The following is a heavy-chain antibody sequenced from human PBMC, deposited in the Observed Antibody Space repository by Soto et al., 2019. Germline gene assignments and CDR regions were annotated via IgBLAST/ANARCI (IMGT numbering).Heavy chain of an antibody. CDR2: IWYDGSNK. D-gene: IGHD6-19*01. V-gene: IGHV3-33*01. J-gene: IGHJ6*02. CDR3: ARGGSGWYYYYYGMDV. Sequence: QVQLVESGGGVVQPGRSLRLSCAASGFTFSSYGMHWVRQAPGKGLEWVAVIWYDGSNKYYADSVKGRFTISRDNSKNPLYLQMNSLRAEDTAVYYCARGGSGWYYYYYGMDVWGQGTTVTVSS. CDR1: GFTFSSYG.